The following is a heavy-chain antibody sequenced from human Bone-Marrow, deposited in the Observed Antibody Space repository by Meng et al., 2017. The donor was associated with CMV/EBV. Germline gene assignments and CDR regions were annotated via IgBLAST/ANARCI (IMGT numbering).Heavy chain of an antibody. J-gene: IGHJ6*02. D-gene: IGHD2-2*02. CDR3: ARAQGGYCSSTSCYTYYYGMDV. CDR2: ISAYNGNT. CDR1: GYTFTNYG. Sequence: ASVKVSCKASGYTFTNYGISWVRQATGQGLEWMGWISAYNGNTNYAQKLQGRVTMTTDTSTSTAYMELRSLRSDDTAVYYRARAQGGYCSSTSCYTYYYGMDVWGQGTTVTVSS. V-gene: IGHV1-18*01.